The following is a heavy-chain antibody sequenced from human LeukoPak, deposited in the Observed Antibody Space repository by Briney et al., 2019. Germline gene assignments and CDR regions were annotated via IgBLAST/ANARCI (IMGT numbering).Heavy chain of an antibody. Sequence: KPSETLSLTCTVSGGSISSSSYYWGWIRQPPGKGLEWIGSIYYSGSTYYNPSLKSRVTISVDTSKNQFSLKLSSVTAAVTAVYYCARYCGGDCYSYYFDYWGQGTLVTVS. CDR1: GGSISSSSYY. J-gene: IGHJ4*02. CDR2: IYYSGST. D-gene: IGHD2-21*02. V-gene: IGHV4-39*07. CDR3: ARYCGGDCYSYYFDY.